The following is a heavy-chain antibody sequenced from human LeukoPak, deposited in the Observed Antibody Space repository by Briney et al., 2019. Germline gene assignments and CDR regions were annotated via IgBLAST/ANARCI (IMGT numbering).Heavy chain of an antibody. Sequence: PSETLSLTCAVYGWSFSGYYLSWIRQPPGKGLEWIGVINHSGSTNYNPALKSRVTISVNTSKNQFSLKLSSVTAADTAVYYCSRQEKIWGQGTLVTVSS. CDR3: SRQEKI. CDR1: GWSFSGYY. V-gene: IGHV4-34*01. CDR2: INHSGST. J-gene: IGHJ4*02.